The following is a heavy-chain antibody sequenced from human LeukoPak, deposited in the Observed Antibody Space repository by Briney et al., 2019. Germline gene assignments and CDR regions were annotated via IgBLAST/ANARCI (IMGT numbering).Heavy chain of an antibody. Sequence: ASVKVSCKASGYTFTSYGISWVRQAPGRGPEWMGWISAYNGNTNYAQKLQGRVTMTTDTSTSTAYMELRSLRSDDTAVYYCARDGFVVPAAIELDYWGQGTLVTVSS. J-gene: IGHJ4*02. CDR2: ISAYNGNT. CDR1: GYTFTSYG. V-gene: IGHV1-18*01. CDR3: ARDGFVVPAAIELDY. D-gene: IGHD2-2*01.